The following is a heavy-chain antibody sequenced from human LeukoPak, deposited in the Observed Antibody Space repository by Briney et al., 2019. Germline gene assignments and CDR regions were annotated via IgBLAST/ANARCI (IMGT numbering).Heavy chain of an antibody. J-gene: IGHJ6*02. D-gene: IGHD3-10*01. CDR1: GFTFNAYG. Sequence: PGGSLRLSCTASGFTFNAYGMHWVRQAPGKGLEWVAVVSFDGRDKKYADSLMVRFTIARDNSKDTLYLQMNSLRPEDTAVYYCAKAKWFGTYGMDVWGQGTTVTVSS. V-gene: IGHV3-30*18. CDR2: VSFDGRDK. CDR3: AKAKWFGTYGMDV.